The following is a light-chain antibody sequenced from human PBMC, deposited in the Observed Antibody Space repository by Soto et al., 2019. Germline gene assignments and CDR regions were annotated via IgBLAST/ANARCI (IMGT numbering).Light chain of an antibody. CDR3: RQYGRSLGFA. CDR1: QSVSSN. V-gene: IGKV3-15*01. Sequence: EIVMTQSPATLSVSPGERATLSCRASQSVSSNLAWYQQKPGQAPRLLIYGASTRATGIPARFSGSGSGTEFTLTISSLQSEDFAVYYCRQYGRSLGFAFGGGTKVEIK. J-gene: IGKJ4*01. CDR2: GAS.